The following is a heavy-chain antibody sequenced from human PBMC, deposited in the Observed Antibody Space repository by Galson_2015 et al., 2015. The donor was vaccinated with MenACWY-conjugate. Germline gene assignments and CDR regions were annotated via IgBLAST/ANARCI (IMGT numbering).Heavy chain of an antibody. CDR2: MSQDGSET. V-gene: IGHV3-7*03. Sequence: SLRLSCAASGFTFNNYWMTWVRQAPGKGLEWVAYMSQDGSETYYVDSVKGRFTISRDNAKNSVYLQINSLRAEDTAVYFCARGVYSYDYWGQGALVTVSS. J-gene: IGHJ4*02. D-gene: IGHD5-18*01. CDR3: ARGVYSYDY. CDR1: GFTFNNYW.